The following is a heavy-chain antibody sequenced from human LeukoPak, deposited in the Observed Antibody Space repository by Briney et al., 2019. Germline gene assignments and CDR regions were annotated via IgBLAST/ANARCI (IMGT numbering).Heavy chain of an antibody. CDR2: IYTSGST. CDR1: GSSISSYY. V-gene: IGHV4-4*08. D-gene: IGHD3-10*01. Sequence: SETLSLTCTVSGSSISSYYWTWIRQPPGKGLEWIGYIYTSGSTNYNPSLKSRVTISVDTSKNQFSLKLSSVTAADTAVYYCARGEPDNYYGSGSYSPWSQGTLVTVSS. J-gene: IGHJ5*02. CDR3: ARGEPDNYYGSGSYSP.